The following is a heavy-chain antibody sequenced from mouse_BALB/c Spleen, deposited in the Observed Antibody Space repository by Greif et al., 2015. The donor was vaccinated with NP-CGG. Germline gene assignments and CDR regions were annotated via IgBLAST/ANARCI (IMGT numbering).Heavy chain of an antibody. CDR3: ARRYYYGRYFDV. Sequence: EVKLVESGGGLVQPGGSLKLSCAASGFDFSRYWMSWVRQAPGKGLEWIGEINPDSSTINYTPSLKDKFIISRDNAKNTLYQQMSKVRSEDTALYYCARRYYYGRYFDVWGAGTTVTVSS. V-gene: IGHV4-1*02. D-gene: IGHD1-1*01. CDR1: GFDFSRYW. CDR2: INPDSSTI. J-gene: IGHJ1*01.